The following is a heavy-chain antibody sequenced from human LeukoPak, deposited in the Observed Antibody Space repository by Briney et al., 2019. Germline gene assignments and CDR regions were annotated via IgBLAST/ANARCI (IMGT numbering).Heavy chain of an antibody. J-gene: IGHJ4*02. CDR3: ARPRSVVPAARGRGLYDY. CDR2: INHSGST. CDR1: GFTFSSYA. V-gene: IGHV4-34*01. Sequence: GSLRLSCAASGFTFSSYAMSWIRQPPGKGLEWIGEINHSGSTNYNPSLKSRVTISVDTSKNQFSLKLSSVTAADTAVYYCARPRSVVPAARGRGLYDYWGQSTLVTVYS. D-gene: IGHD2-2*01.